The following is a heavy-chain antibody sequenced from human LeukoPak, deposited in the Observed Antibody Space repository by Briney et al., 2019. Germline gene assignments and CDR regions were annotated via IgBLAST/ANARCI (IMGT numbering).Heavy chain of an antibody. CDR1: GGSISSYY. Sequence: SETLSLTCTVSGGSISSYYWNWIRQPAGKGLEWIGRIYTGGTTNYNPSLKSRVTMSVDTSKNQFSLKLRFVTAADTAVCYCAREYVLGSTVEDWGQGTLVTVSS. J-gene: IGHJ4*02. CDR3: AREYVLGSTVED. V-gene: IGHV4-4*07. D-gene: IGHD3-16*01. CDR2: IYTGGTT.